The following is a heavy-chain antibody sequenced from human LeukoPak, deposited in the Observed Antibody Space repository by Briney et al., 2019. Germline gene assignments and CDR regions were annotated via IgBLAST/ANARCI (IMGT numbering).Heavy chain of an antibody. CDR1: GGSISSYY. Sequence: PSETLSLTCTVSGGSISSYYWSWIRQPPGKGLEWIGYIYYSGSTNYNPSLKSRVTISVDTSKNQFSLKLSSVTAADTAVYYCARGESSSGYPTHAFDIWGQGTMVTVSS. V-gene: IGHV4-59*01. D-gene: IGHD3-22*01. CDR2: IYYSGST. J-gene: IGHJ3*02. CDR3: ARGESSSGYPTHAFDI.